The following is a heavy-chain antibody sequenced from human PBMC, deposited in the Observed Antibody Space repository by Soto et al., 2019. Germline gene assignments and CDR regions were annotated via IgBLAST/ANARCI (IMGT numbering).Heavy chain of an antibody. CDR2: IIPIFGTA. V-gene: IGHV1-69*13. CDR3: ARVALVTGTTSNFDY. D-gene: IGHD1-7*01. J-gene: IGHJ4*02. Sequence: SVKVSCKASGGTFSSYAISWVRQAPGQGLEWMGGIIPIFGTANYAQKFQGRVTITADESTSTAYMELSSLRSEDTAVYYCARVALVTGTTSNFDYWGQGTLVTVSS. CDR1: GGTFSSYA.